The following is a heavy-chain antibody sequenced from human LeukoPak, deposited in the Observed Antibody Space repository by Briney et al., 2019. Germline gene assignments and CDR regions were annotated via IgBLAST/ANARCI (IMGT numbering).Heavy chain of an antibody. V-gene: IGHV3-30*04. CDR1: GFNFSSYA. D-gene: IGHD3-3*01. CDR3: ARESWSDSVAFDI. CDR2: ISYGGIEK. Sequence: GGSLRLSCAASGFNFSSYAMHWVRQAPGEGVEWVGLISYGGIEKSYADSVKGRFTISRDSSKRTLYLQMNSLRAEDTAMYYCARESWSDSVAFDIWGLGTMVIVSS. J-gene: IGHJ3*02.